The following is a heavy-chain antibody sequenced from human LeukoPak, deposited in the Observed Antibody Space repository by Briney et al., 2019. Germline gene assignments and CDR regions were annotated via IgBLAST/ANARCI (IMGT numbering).Heavy chain of an antibody. V-gene: IGHV1-69*13. CDR1: GGTFSSYA. CDR2: IIPIFGTP. D-gene: IGHD2-2*01. CDR3: ARGVRKAAASFDY. J-gene: IGHJ4*02. Sequence: SVKVSCKASGGTFSSYAISWVRQAPGQGLEWMGGIIPIFGTPNYAQKFQGRVTITAAESTNTAYMELSNLRSEDTAVYYCARGVRKAAASFDYWGQGTLVTVSS.